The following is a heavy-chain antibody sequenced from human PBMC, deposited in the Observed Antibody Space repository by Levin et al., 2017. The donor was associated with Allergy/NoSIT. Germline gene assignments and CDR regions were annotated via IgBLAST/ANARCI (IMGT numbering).Heavy chain of an antibody. J-gene: IGHJ6*02. CDR1: GGSFSGYY. V-gene: IGHV4-34*01. D-gene: IGHD2-15*01. CDR3: ARSLRNLGYLRYYYGMDV. Sequence: PSETLSLTCAVYGGSFSGYYWSWIRQPPGKGLEWIGEINHSGSTNYNPSLKSRVTISVDTSKNQFSLKLSSVTAADTAVYYCARSLRNLGYLRYYYGMDVWGQGTTVTVSS. CDR2: INHSGST.